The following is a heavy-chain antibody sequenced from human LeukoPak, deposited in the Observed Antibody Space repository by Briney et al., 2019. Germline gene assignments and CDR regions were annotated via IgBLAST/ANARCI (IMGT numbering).Heavy chain of an antibody. J-gene: IGHJ3*02. CDR3: ARDRVMNYYDSSGYPDAFDI. CDR2: IYSGGST. D-gene: IGHD3-22*01. CDR1: GFTFSSYS. V-gene: IGHV3-66*01. Sequence: GGSLRLSCAAFGFTFSSYSMSWVRQAPGKGLEWVSVIYSGGSTYYADSVKGRFTISRDNSKNTLYLQMNSLRAEDTAVYYCARDRVMNYYDSSGYPDAFDIWGQGTMVTVSS.